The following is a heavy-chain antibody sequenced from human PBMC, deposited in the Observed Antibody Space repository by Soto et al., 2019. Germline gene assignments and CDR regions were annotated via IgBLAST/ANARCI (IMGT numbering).Heavy chain of an antibody. CDR2: ISYDGSNK. CDR1: GFTFSSYG. Sequence: PGGSLRLSCAASGFTFSSYGMHWVRQAPGKGLEWVAVISYDGSNKYYADSVKGRFTISRDNSKNTLYLQMNSLRAEDTAVYYCAKSFIAAAGKEGYFDYWGKGTLVTVSS. V-gene: IGHV3-30*18. J-gene: IGHJ4*02. D-gene: IGHD6-13*01. CDR3: AKSFIAAAGKEGYFDY.